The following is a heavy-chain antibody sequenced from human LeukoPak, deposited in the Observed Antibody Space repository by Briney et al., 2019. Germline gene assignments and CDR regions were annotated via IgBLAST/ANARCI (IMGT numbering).Heavy chain of an antibody. V-gene: IGHV1-18*01. CDR3: ARRSIGSSEWELFDAFDI. CDR2: ISAYNGNT. D-gene: IGHD1-26*01. Sequence: ASVKVSCKASGGTFSSYAISWVRQAPGQGLEWMGWISAYNGNTNYAQKLQGRVTMTTDTSTSTAYMELRSLRSDDTAVYYCARRSIGSSEWELFDAFDIWGQGTMVTVSS. J-gene: IGHJ3*02. CDR1: GGTFSSYA.